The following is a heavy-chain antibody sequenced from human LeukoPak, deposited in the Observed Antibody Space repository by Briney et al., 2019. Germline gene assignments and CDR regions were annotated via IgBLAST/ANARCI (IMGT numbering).Heavy chain of an antibody. CDR1: GFTFRSYA. V-gene: IGHV3-48*01. Sequence: PGGSLRLSCAASGFTFRSYAMSWVRQAPGKGLEWVSYISTTSSTIYYTDSVKGRFTISRDNSKNTLYLQMNSLRAEDTAVYYCAKDPLYGDYLDYWGQGTLVTVSS. D-gene: IGHD4-17*01. CDR2: ISTTSSTI. CDR3: AKDPLYGDYLDY. J-gene: IGHJ4*02.